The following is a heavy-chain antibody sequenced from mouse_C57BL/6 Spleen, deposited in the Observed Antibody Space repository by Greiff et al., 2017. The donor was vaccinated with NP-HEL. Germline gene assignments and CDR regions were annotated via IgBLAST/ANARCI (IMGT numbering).Heavy chain of an antibody. CDR1: GYAFTNYL. CDR2: INPGRGGT. Sequence: QVQLQQSGAELVRPGTSVKVSCKASGYAFTNYLIEWVKQRPGQGLEWIGVINPGRGGTNYNEKFKGKATLTADKSSSTDYMQLSSLTSEDSAVYFCARSSYGYDDYAMDYWGQGTSVTVSS. D-gene: IGHD2-2*01. J-gene: IGHJ4*01. CDR3: ARSSYGYDDYAMDY. V-gene: IGHV1-54*01.